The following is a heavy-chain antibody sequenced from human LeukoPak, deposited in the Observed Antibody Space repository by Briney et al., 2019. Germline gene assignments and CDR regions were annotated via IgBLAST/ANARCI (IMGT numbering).Heavy chain of an antibody. CDR3: ARDRVYGSGSYYYYYYYMDV. CDR2: IYTSGST. CDR1: GGSISSYY. J-gene: IGHJ6*03. D-gene: IGHD3-10*01. V-gene: IGHV4-4*07. Sequence: SETLSLTCTVSGGSISSYYWSWLRQPAGKGLEWIGRIYTSGSTNYNPSLKSRVTMSVDTSKNQFSLKLSSVTAADTAVYYCARDRVYGSGSYYYYYYYMDVWGKGTTVTISS.